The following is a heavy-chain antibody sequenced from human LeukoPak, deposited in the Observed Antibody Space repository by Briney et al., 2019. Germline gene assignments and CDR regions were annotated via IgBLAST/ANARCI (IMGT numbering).Heavy chain of an antibody. CDR1: GFTFSSYI. V-gene: IGHV3-21*01. CDR3: ARDPPQTWQWPDFDY. D-gene: IGHD6-19*01. CDR2: SSSSSSYI. Sequence: SGGSLRLSCAAPGFTFSSYIMNWVRQAPGKGLEWVSSSSSSSSYIYYADSVKGRFTISRDNAKNSLYLQMNSLRAEDTAVYYCARDPPQTWQWPDFDYWGQGTLVTVSS. J-gene: IGHJ4*02.